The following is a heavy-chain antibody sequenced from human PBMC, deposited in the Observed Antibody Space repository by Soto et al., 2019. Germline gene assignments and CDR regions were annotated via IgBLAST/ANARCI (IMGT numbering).Heavy chain of an antibody. V-gene: IGHV3-21*01. D-gene: IGHD1-7*01. J-gene: IGHJ6*02. Sequence: EVQLVESGGGRVKPVGSLRLSCAASGFTFSSYSMHWVRQAPGKGLEWVSSISSSSRYIYYADSVKGRFTISRDTAKNAMYLQINSLRAETKAVYDCARSLGITGTKRNYYGRDLCGQGTPVT. CDR2: ISSSSRYI. CDR1: GFTFSSYS. CDR3: ARSLGITGTKRNYYGRDL.